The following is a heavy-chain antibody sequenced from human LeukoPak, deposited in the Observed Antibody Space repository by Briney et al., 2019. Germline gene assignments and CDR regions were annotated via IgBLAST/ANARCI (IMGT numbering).Heavy chain of an antibody. CDR3: ARGRPYYDVLAGFYRWPAFDY. CDR1: GFIFSTYE. J-gene: IGHJ4*02. D-gene: IGHD3-9*01. V-gene: IGHV3-48*03. CDR2: ISSGTSNTI. Sequence: PGGSLRLSCAASGFIFSTYEMNWVRQVAGKGLEWISYISSGTSNTIKYADSVRGRFSISRDNANNSLHLQMNSVRAEDTALYFCARGRPYYDVLAGFYRWPAFDYWGRGTPVTVSS.